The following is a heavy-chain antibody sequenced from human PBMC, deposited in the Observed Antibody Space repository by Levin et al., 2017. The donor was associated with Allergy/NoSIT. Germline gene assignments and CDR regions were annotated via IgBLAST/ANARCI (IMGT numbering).Heavy chain of an antibody. CDR2: INHSGST. D-gene: IGHD1-20*01. V-gene: IGHV4-34*01. J-gene: IGHJ6*02. CDR3: ATYNWNRGIRGMDV. Sequence: SETLSLTCAVYGGSFSGYYWSWIRQPPGKGLEWIGEINHSGSTNYNPSLKSRVTISVDTSKNQFSLKLSSVTAADTAVYYCATYNWNRGIRGMDVWGQGTTVTVSS. CDR1: GGSFSGYY.